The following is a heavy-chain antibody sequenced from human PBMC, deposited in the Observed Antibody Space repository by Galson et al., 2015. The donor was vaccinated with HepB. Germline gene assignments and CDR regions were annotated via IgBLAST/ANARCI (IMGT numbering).Heavy chain of an antibody. CDR1: GFTFSSYG. J-gene: IGHJ6*02. V-gene: IGHV3-30*02. D-gene: IGHD6-13*01. CDR2: IRYDGSNK. Sequence: SLRLSCAASGFTFSSYGMHWVRQAPGKGLEWVAFIRYDGSNKYYADSVKGRFTISRDNSKNTLYLQMNSLRAEDTAVYYCAKERFGYSSSWYLTTYYYYYGMDVWGQGTTVTVSS. CDR3: AKERFGYSSSWYLTTYYYYYGMDV.